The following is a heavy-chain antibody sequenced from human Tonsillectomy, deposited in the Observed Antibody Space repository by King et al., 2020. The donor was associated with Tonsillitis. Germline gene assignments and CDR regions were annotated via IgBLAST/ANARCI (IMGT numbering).Heavy chain of an antibody. D-gene: IGHD3-10*01. CDR1: GFTFSDHY. CDR2: ISESGSNI. CDR3: ARDRGVPQSYYYSGMDV. J-gene: IGHJ6*02. Sequence: VQLVESGGGFVKPGGSLRLSCAASGFTFSDHYMSWVRQAPGKGLEWVSYISESGSNIYYADSVKGRFTISRDNAKNSLYLQLSSLRAEDTAVYYCARDRGVPQSYYYSGMDVCGHGATLTVSS. V-gene: IGHV3-11*01.